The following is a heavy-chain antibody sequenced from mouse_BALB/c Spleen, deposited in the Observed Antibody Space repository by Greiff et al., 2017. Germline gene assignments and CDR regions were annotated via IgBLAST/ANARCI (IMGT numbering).Heavy chain of an antibody. D-gene: IGHD1-1*01. Sequence: EVKLQESGPGLVKPSQSLSLTCSVTGYSITSGYYWNWIRQFPGNKLEWMGYISYDGSNNYNPSLKNRISITRDTSKNQFFLKLNSVTTEDTATYYCAVTVVAPRGAMDYWGQGTSVTVSS. CDR2: ISYDGSN. V-gene: IGHV3-6*02. J-gene: IGHJ4*01. CDR1: GYSITSGYY. CDR3: AVTVVAPRGAMDY.